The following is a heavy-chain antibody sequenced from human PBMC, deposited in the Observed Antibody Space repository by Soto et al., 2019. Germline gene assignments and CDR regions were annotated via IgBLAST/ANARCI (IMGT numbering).Heavy chain of an antibody. CDR2: TYYRSNWRH. J-gene: IGHJ4*02. V-gene: IGHV6-1*01. D-gene: IGHD6-19*01. CDR3: ARGVAGSGFDL. Sequence: PSQTLSLPFAISGDSVSSNTAAWNCISSSPSRGLEWLGRTYYRSNWRHDYAVSVKSRITVNPDTSKNHFSLQLNSVTPDDTAVYYCARGVAGSGFDLWGQGTLVTVSS. CDR1: GDSVSSNTAA.